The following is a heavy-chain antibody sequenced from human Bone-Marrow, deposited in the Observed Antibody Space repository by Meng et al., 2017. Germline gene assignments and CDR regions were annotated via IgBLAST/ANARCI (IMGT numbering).Heavy chain of an antibody. J-gene: IGHJ4*02. V-gene: IGHV4-38-2*02. CDR2: IYYSGST. CDR3: ATFDSSCPMDS. CDR1: GYSISSGYY. Sequence: SETLSLTCTVSGYSISSGYYWGWIRQPPGKGLEWIGYIYYSGSTNYNPSLKSRVTISVDTSKNQFSLRLTSLTTADTAVYYCATFDSSCPMDSWGQGTLVTVSS. D-gene: IGHD3-22*01.